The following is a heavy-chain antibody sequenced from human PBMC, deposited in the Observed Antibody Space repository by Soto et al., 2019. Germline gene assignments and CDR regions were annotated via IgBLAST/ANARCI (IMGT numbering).Heavy chain of an antibody. J-gene: IGHJ4*02. CDR2: ISSSSSTI. V-gene: IGHV3-48*01. CDR1: GFTFSSYS. D-gene: IGHD3-22*01. Sequence: GGSLRLSCAASGFTFSSYSMNWVRQAPGKGLEWVSYISSSSSTIYYADSVKGRFTISRDNSKNTLYLQMNSLRAEDTAVYYCAKSPGMYYYDSSGYYHYDYWGQGTLVTVS. CDR3: AKSPGMYYYDSSGYYHYDY.